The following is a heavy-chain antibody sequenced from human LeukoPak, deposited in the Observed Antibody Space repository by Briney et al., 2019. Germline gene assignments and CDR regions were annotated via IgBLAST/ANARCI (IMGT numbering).Heavy chain of an antibody. J-gene: IGHJ3*02. D-gene: IGHD6-13*01. CDR1: GFTFSSYG. V-gene: IGHV3-30*02. CDR3: AKVRQQLVLGAFDI. Sequence: PGGSLRLSCAASGFTFSSYGMHWVRQAPGKGLEWVAFIRYDGSNKYYADSVKGRFTISRDNSKNTLYLQMNSLRAEDTAVYYCAKVRQQLVLGAFDIWGQGTMVTVSS. CDR2: IRYDGSNK.